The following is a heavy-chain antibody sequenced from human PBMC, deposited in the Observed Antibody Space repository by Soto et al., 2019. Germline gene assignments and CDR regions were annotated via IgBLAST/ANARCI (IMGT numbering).Heavy chain of an antibody. CDR2: IYYSGST. V-gene: IGHV4-59*08. Sequence: PSETLSRTCTVSGGSIRSYYWSWIRQPPGKGLEWIGYIYYSGSTNYNPSLKSRVTISVDTSKNQFSLKLSSVTAADTAVYYCARAKAPLYSSSWYWFDPWGQGTLVTVSS. J-gene: IGHJ5*02. D-gene: IGHD6-13*01. CDR3: ARAKAPLYSSSWYWFDP. CDR1: GGSIRSYY.